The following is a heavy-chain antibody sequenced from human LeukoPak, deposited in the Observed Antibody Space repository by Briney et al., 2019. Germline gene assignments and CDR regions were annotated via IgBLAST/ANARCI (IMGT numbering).Heavy chain of an antibody. CDR2: INHSGST. Sequence: SSQTLSLTCAVYGGSFSGYYWSWIRQPPGKGLEWIGEINHSGSTNYNPSLKSRVTISVDTSKNQFSLKLSSVTAADTAVYYCAKSTYYYDTFVNAFDLWGQGTVVTVSS. D-gene: IGHD3-22*01. CDR3: AKSTYYYDTFVNAFDL. V-gene: IGHV4-34*01. CDR1: GGSFSGYY. J-gene: IGHJ3*01.